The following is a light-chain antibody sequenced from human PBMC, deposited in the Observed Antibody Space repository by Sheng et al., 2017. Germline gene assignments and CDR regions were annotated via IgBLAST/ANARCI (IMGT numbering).Light chain of an antibody. V-gene: IGLV3-1*01. CDR2: KI. Sequence: SYELTQPPSVSVSPGQTATITCSGTKLGEKYACCISRSXASPLCWSSIKIISGPPGIPERFSGSNSGNTATLTISGTQSMDEADYYCQAWDSNTAFFGGGTKLTVL. CDR3: QAWDSNTAF. CDR1: KLGEKY. J-gene: IGLJ2*01.